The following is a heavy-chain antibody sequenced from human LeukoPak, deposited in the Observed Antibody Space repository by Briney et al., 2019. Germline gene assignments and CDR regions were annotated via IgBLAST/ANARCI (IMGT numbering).Heavy chain of an antibody. CDR3: TSQKDYYGSGSYWTFDP. V-gene: IGHV3-49*03. J-gene: IGHJ5*02. D-gene: IGHD3-10*01. CDR2: IRSKAYGGTT. CDR1: GFTFGDYV. Sequence: HAGRSLRLSCTASGFTFGDYVMSWFRQAPGKGLEWVGFIRSKAYGGTTEYAASVKGRFTISRDDSKSIAYVQMNSLKTEDTAVYYCTSQKDYYGSGSYWTFDPWGQGTLVTVSS.